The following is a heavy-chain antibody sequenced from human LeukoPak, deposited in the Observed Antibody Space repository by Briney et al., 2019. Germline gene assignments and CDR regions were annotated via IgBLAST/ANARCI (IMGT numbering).Heavy chain of an antibody. V-gene: IGHV3-23*01. CDR1: GFTFSSYA. Sequence: GGSLRLSCAASGFTFSSYAMSWVRQAPGKGLEWVSAISGSGGSTYYADSVKGRFTTSRDNSKNTLYLQMSSLRAEDTAVYYCAKEGSSWYGRSFYGMDVWGKGTTVTVSS. D-gene: IGHD6-13*01. CDR2: ISGSGGST. CDR3: AKEGSSWYGRSFYGMDV. J-gene: IGHJ6*04.